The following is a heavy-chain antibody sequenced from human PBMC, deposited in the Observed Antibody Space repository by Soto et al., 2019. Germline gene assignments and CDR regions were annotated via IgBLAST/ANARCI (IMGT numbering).Heavy chain of an antibody. V-gene: IGHV4-34*01. J-gene: IGHJ4*02. Sequence: SETLSLTCAVYGGSFSGYYWSWIRQPPGKGLEWIGEINHSGSTNYNPSLKSRVTISVDTSKNQFSLKLSSVTAADTAVYYCARRAPLMVRGVTTDYWGQGTLVTVSS. D-gene: IGHD3-10*01. CDR1: GGSFSGYY. CDR3: ARRAPLMVRGVTTDY. CDR2: INHSGST.